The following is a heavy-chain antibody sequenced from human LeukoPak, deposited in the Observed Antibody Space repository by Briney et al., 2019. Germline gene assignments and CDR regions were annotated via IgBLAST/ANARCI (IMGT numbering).Heavy chain of an antibody. Sequence: PGGSLRLSCAASGFTFSSYGMHWVRQAPGKGLEWVTAISNDGSTKYYADSVKGRFTISRDNSKHTLYLQMNSLRAEDTAVYYCAKSTAYSYGYGAFDIWGQGTMVTVSS. V-gene: IGHV3-30*18. CDR2: ISNDGSTK. CDR3: AKSTAYSYGYGAFDI. CDR1: GFTFSSYG. J-gene: IGHJ3*02. D-gene: IGHD5-18*01.